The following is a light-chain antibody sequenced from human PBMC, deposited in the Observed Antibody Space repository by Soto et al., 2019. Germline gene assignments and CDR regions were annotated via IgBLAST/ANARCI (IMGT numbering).Light chain of an antibody. V-gene: IGKV3-20*01. J-gene: IGKJ4*01. CDR2: GAS. CDR3: HQYGNSPLT. Sequence: GASSRATGISDRFTGSGSGTDFTLTIRGLGPEDVAMYYCHQYGNSPLTFGGGTKVDIK.